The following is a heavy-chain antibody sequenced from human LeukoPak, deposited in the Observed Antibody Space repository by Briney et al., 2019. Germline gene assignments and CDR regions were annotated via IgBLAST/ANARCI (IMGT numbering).Heavy chain of an antibody. Sequence: ASVKISCKVSGYTFTDYYMHWVQQAPGKGLEWMGLVDPEDGATIYAEKFQGRVTITADTSTDTAYMELSSLRSEDTAVYYCVTYPESGSHEAGDHWGQGTLVTVSS. CDR2: VDPEDGAT. V-gene: IGHV1-69-2*01. D-gene: IGHD1-26*01. CDR3: VTYPESGSHEAGDH. CDR1: GYTFTDYY. J-gene: IGHJ4*02.